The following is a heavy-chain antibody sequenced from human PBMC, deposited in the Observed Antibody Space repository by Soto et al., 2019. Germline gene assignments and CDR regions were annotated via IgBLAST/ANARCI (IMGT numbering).Heavy chain of an antibody. V-gene: IGHV3-30*18. CDR3: AKDKVVRGYCSSTSCYGWFDP. Sequence: QVRLVESGGGVVQPARSLRLSCAASGFTFSNFAMHWVRQAPGQGLEWVALISYDGNNKYYADSVKGRFTISRDNSENTLFLQMNSLRAEDTAVYYCAKDKVVRGYCSSTSCYGWFDPWGQGTLVTVSS. CDR2: ISYDGNNK. D-gene: IGHD2-2*01. CDR1: GFTFSNFA. J-gene: IGHJ5*02.